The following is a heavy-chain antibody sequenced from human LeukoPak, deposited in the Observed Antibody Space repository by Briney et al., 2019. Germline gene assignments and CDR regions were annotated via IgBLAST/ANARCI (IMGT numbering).Heavy chain of an antibody. D-gene: IGHD1-26*01. CDR1: GGSISSYY. J-gene: IGHJ4*02. CDR3: ARRRIVGATTALSFDY. CDR2: FYTSGST. V-gene: IGHV4-4*07. Sequence: TPSETLSLTCTVSGGSISSYYWSWIRQPAGKGLEWIGRFYTSGSTNYNPSLKSRVTMSVDTSKNQFSLKLSSVTAADTAVYYCARRRIVGATTALSFDYWGQGTLVTVSS.